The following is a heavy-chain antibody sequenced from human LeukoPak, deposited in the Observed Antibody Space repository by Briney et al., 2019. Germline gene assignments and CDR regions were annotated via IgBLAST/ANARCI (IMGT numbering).Heavy chain of an antibody. CDR1: GYTFTSYG. CDR2: ISAYNGHT. J-gene: IGHJ4*02. CDR3: ALYSSGWNFDY. Sequence: ASVKVSCKASGYTFTSYGINWVRQAPGLGLEWMGWISAYNGHTNYAQNLQGRVTMTTDTSTNTAYMELRSLRSDDTAVYYCALYSSGWNFDYWGQGTLVTVSS. V-gene: IGHV1-18*01. D-gene: IGHD6-19*01.